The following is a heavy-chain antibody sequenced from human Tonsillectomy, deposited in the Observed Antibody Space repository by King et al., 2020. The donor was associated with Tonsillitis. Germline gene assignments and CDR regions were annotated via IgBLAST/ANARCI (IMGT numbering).Heavy chain of an antibody. D-gene: IGHD2-8*02. CDR2: IFHSGNT. CDR1: GGSISSDGNS. J-gene: IGHJ5*02. V-gene: IGHV4-30-2*01. CDR3: ARGTLPSTGGGFWFDP. Sequence: LQLQESGSGLVKPSQTLSLTCAVSGGSISSDGNSWNWIRQPPGTGLEWIGYIFHSGNTYYNPSLKSRVTLSVDRSKNQFSLRLTSVTAADTAVYYCARGTLPSTGGGFWFDPWGQGALVTVSS.